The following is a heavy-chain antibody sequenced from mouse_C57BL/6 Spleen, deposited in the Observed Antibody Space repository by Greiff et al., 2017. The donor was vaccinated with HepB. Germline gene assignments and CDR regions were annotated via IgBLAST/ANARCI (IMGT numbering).Heavy chain of an antibody. D-gene: IGHD1-1*01. Sequence: VQLQQSGPELVKPGASVKISCKASGYTFTDYYMNWVKQSHGKSLEWIGDINPNNGGTSYNQKFKGKATLTVDKSSSTAYMELRSLTSEDSAVYYCARNSYYGSRWFAYWGQGTLVTVSA. CDR1: GYTFTDYY. CDR2: INPNNGGT. J-gene: IGHJ3*01. CDR3: ARNSYYGSRWFAY. V-gene: IGHV1-26*01.